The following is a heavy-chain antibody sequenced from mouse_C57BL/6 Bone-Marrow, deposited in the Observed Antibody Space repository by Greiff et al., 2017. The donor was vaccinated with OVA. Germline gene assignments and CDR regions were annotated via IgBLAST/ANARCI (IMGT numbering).Heavy chain of an antibody. CDR1: GYTFTDYY. Sequence: EVQLQQSGPELVKPGASVKISCKASGYTFTDYYMNWVKQSPGKSLEWIGDINPNNGGTSYNQKFKGKATLTVDKSSSTAYMELRSLTSEDSAVYYCAKGDYYGSSPFAYWGQGTLVTVSA. V-gene: IGHV1-26*01. J-gene: IGHJ3*01. D-gene: IGHD1-1*01. CDR3: AKGDYYGSSPFAY. CDR2: INPNNGGT.